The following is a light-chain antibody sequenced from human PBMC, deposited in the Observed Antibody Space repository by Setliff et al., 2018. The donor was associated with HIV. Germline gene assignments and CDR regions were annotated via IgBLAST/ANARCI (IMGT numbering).Light chain of an antibody. Sequence: QSALTQPASVSGSPGQSITLSCTGTSSDVGSYNLVSWFQQHPGKAPKLIIYEVSKRPSGVSSRFSGSKSGNTASLTISGLQAEDEADYYCSSYTSRTPLYVFGTGTKVTVL. CDR2: EVS. CDR1: SSDVGSYNL. CDR3: SSYTSRTPLYV. V-gene: IGLV2-14*02. J-gene: IGLJ1*01.